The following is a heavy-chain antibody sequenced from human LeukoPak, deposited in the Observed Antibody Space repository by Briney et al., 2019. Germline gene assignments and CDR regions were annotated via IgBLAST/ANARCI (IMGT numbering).Heavy chain of an antibody. V-gene: IGHV1-3*01. J-gene: IGHJ3*02. CDR3: ARLDAWTGYSDAFDI. D-gene: IGHD3/OR15-3a*01. Sequence: EASVKVSCKASGYTFTSYAMHWVRQAPGQRLEWMGWINAGNGNTKYSQKFQGRVTITRDTSASTAYMELSSLRSEDTAVYYCARLDAWTGYSDAFDIWGQGTMVTVSS. CDR2: INAGNGNT. CDR1: GYTFTSYA.